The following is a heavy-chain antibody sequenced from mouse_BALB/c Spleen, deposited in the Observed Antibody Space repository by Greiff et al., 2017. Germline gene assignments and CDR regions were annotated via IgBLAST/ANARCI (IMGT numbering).Heavy chain of an antibody. V-gene: IGHV1-4*01. J-gene: IGHJ1*01. Sequence: QVHVKQSGAELARPGASVKLSCTASGYTFTSYTMHWVQQRPGQGLEWIGYINPSSGYTNYHQNFKDKATLTADKSSSTAYMQLSSLTSEDSAVYYCARWASMVRYFDVWGAGTTVTVSS. CDR2: INPSSGYT. CDR3: ARWASMVRYFDV. CDR1: GYTFTSYT. D-gene: IGHD2-10*02.